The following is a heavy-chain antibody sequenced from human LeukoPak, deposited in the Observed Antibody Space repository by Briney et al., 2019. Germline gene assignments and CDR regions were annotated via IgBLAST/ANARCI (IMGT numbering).Heavy chain of an antibody. CDR3: ARAGGDDYVWGSYRYYYYYMDV. CDR1: GFTFGSYS. D-gene: IGHD3-16*02. CDR2: ISSSSTYI. V-gene: IGHV3-21*04. Sequence: PGGSLRLSCAASGFTFGSYSMNWVRQAPGKGLEWVSSISSSSTYIYYADSVKGRFTISRDNAKNSLYLQMNSLRAEDTALYYCARAGGDDYVWGSYRYYYYYMDVWGKGTTVTVSS. J-gene: IGHJ6*03.